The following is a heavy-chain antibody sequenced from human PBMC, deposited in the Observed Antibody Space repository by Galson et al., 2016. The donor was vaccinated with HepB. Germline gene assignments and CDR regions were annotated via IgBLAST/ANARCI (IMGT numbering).Heavy chain of an antibody. J-gene: IGHJ4*02. Sequence: SVKVSCKASGGIFSSYAISWVRQAPGQGLEWMGGIIPSFVTPTYAQKFQGRVTITADESTGTVSMELSSLKSEDTAVYFCARDLGYSDDLGDSWGQGTLGTVSS. CDR2: IIPSFVTP. V-gene: IGHV1-69*13. CDR1: GGIFSSYA. D-gene: IGHD5-12*01. CDR3: ARDLGYSDDLGDS.